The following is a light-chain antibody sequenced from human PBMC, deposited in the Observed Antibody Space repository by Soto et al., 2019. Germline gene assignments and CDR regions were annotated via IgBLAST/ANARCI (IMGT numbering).Light chain of an antibody. CDR1: QSLLHTNGYNY. V-gene: IGKV2-28*01. CDR2: LGS. J-gene: IGKJ4*01. Sequence: DLVMTQSPLSLPVTPGEPASISCRSSQSLLHTNGYNYLDWYLQKPGQSPRLLIYLGSNRASGVPDRFSGSASGTDFTLKISRVEAEDGGVYYCMQALQTPLTFGGGTRVEIK. CDR3: MQALQTPLT.